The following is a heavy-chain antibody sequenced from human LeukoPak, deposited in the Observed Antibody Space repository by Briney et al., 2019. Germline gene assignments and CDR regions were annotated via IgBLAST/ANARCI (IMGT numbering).Heavy chain of an antibody. CDR2: IKQDGSEK. CDR3: ARYPGGYCSGGSCYSGYYYYYMDV. V-gene: IGHV3-7*01. J-gene: IGHJ6*03. CDR1: AFTFRNYW. Sequence: GGSLRLSCAASAFTFRNYWMSWVRQAPGKGLEWVANIKQDGSEKYYVDSVKGRFTISRDNAKNSLYLQMNSLRAEDTAVYYCARYPGGYCSGGSCYSGYYYYYMDVWGEGTTVTISS. D-gene: IGHD2-15*01.